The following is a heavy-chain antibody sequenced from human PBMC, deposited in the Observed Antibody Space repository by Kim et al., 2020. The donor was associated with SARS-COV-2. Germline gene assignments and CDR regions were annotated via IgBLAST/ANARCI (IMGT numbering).Heavy chain of an antibody. J-gene: IGHJ4*02. V-gene: IGHV3-9*01. CDR3: AKDIGYSGYEPFDY. D-gene: IGHD5-12*01. Sequence: ADSVKGRFTISRDNAKNSLYLQMNSLRAEDTALYYCAKDIGYSGYEPFDYWGQGTLVTVSS.